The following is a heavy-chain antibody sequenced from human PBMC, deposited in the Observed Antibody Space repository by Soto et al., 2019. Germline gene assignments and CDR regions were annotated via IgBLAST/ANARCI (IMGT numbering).Heavy chain of an antibody. CDR3: ARSNDYGYYPNWFDP. CDR1: GGSISSGGYS. J-gene: IGHJ5*02. Sequence: QLQLQESGSGLVKPSQTLSLTCAVSGGSISSGGYSWSWIRQPPGKGLEWIGYIYHSGSTYYNPSLKSRVTISVDRSKNQFSLKLSSVTAADTAVYYCARSNDYGYYPNWFDPWGQGTLVTVSS. CDR2: IYHSGST. D-gene: IGHD4-17*01. V-gene: IGHV4-30-2*01.